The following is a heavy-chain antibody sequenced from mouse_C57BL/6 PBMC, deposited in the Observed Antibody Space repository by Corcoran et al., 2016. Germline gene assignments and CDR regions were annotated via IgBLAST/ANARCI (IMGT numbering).Heavy chain of an antibody. CDR3: AGAAAQDYFDY. D-gene: IGHD3-2*02. CDR2: IYPRDGST. CDR1: GYTFTSYD. V-gene: IGHV1-85*01. J-gene: IGHJ2*01. Sequence: QVQLQQSGPELVKPGASVKLSCKASGYTFTSYDINWVKQRHVQGLEWIGCIYPRDGSTKYNEKFKGKATLTVDTSSSTAYMELHSLTSEDSAVYFCAGAAAQDYFDYWGQGTTLTVSS.